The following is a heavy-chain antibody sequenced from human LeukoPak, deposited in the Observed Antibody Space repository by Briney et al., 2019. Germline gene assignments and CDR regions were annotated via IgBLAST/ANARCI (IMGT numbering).Heavy chain of an antibody. CDR3: ARVGIQLWPQPDAFDI. D-gene: IGHD5-18*01. Sequence: SQTLSLTCTVSGGSISSGGYYWSWIRQHPGTGLEWIEYIYYSGSTYYNPSLKSRVTISVDTSKNQFSLKLSSVTAADTAVYYCARVGIQLWPQPDAFDIWGQGTMVTVSS. V-gene: IGHV4-31*03. CDR2: IYYSGST. CDR1: GGSISSGGYY. J-gene: IGHJ3*02.